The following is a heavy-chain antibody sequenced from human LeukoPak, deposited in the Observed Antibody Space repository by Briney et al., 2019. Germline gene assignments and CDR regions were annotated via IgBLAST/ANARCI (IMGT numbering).Heavy chain of an antibody. CDR1: GFTFSSYS. CDR2: ISYDGSNE. J-gene: IGHJ4*02. D-gene: IGHD6-19*01. V-gene: IGHV3-30*04. Sequence: PGGSLRLSCAASGFTFSSYSVHWVRQAPGKGLEWVAVISYDGSNEYYADSVKGRFTLSRDNSKNTLYLQMNSLRAEDTAVYHCARDTYASGWKYYFDYWGQGTLVTVSS. CDR3: ARDTYASGWKYYFDY.